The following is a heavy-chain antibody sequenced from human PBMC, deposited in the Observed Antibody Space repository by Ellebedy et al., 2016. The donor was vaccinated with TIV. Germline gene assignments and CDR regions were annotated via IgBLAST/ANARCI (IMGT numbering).Heavy chain of an antibody. CDR1: GGSITSGNSY. Sequence: SETLSLTCTVSGGSITSGNSYWSWIRQPPGKGLEWIGYIFYSGSTYYNPSLNSRLSISLDTSKNQFSLKLRSVTAADAAVYFCARASSFGGVIALEYWGQGTLVTVSS. J-gene: IGHJ4*02. D-gene: IGHD3-16*02. V-gene: IGHV4-30-4*01. CDR2: IFYSGST. CDR3: ARASSFGGVIALEY.